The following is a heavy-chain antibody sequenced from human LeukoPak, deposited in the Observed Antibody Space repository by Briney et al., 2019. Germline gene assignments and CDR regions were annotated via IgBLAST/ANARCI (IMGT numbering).Heavy chain of an antibody. CDR2: INHSGST. J-gene: IGHJ4*02. V-gene: IGHV4-34*01. Sequence: SETLSLTCAVYGGSFIGFHWNWIRQAPGKGLEWIGDINHSGSTNYNPSLTSRVTISVDPSKNQFSLNLSSVTAADTAVYYCARGKRWLQQGNFDYWGQGTLVTVSS. CDR3: ARGKRWLQQGNFDY. D-gene: IGHD5-24*01. CDR1: GGSFIGFH.